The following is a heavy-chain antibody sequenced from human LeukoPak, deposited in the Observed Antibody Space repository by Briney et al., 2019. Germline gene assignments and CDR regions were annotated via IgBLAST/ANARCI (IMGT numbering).Heavy chain of an antibody. CDR2: ISYDGSNK. D-gene: IGHD4-17*01. CDR1: GFTFSSYG. CDR3: AKDDGDYVELPVDYFDY. J-gene: IGHJ4*02. Sequence: PGRSLRHSCAASGFTFSSYGMHWVRQAPGKGLEWVAVISYDGSNKYYADSVKGRFTISRDNSRNTLYLQMNSLRAEDTAVYYCAKDDGDYVELPVDYFDYWGQGTLVTVSS. V-gene: IGHV3-30*18.